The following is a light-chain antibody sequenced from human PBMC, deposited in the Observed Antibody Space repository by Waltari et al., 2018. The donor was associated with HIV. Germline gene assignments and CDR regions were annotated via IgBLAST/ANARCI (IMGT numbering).Light chain of an antibody. CDR1: SDINVGSYN. Sequence: QPVLTQPPSSSASPGESARLTCTLPSDINVGSYNIYWYQQKQGSPPRYLLYYYSDSDKGQGSGVPSRFSGSKDASANTGILLISGLQSEDEADYYCMIWPSNAYVFGTGTKVTVL. J-gene: IGLJ1*01. CDR3: MIWPSNAYV. V-gene: IGLV5-37*01. CDR2: YYSDSDK.